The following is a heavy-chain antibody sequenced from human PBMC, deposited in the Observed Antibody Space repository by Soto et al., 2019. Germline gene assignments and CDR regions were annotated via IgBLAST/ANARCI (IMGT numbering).Heavy chain of an antibody. CDR2: INPASGKT. J-gene: IGHJ4*02. CDR3: ASDPGWNYDY. Sequence: ASVKVSCKASGYTFTDYSLQWVRQAPGQRLEWMGWINPASGKTKYSQKFQGRVTITRDTSASTAYMELSTLRSEDTAVYYCASDPGWNYDYCGQGTLVPVSS. CDR1: GYTFTDYS. D-gene: IGHD1-7*01. V-gene: IGHV1-3*01.